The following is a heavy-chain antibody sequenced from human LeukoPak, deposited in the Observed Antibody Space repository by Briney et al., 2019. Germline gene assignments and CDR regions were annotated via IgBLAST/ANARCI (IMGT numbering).Heavy chain of an antibody. Sequence: KISCKASGYTLTGHYNHSTRQATGQGLEWMGRINPNSGGTNYAQKFQGRVTMTRDTSISTAYMELSRLRSDDTAVYYCARLRYTAMVIFDYWGQGTLVTVSS. J-gene: IGHJ4*02. D-gene: IGHD5-18*01. CDR2: INPNSGGT. CDR1: GYTLTGHY. V-gene: IGHV1-2*06. CDR3: ARLRYTAMVIFDY.